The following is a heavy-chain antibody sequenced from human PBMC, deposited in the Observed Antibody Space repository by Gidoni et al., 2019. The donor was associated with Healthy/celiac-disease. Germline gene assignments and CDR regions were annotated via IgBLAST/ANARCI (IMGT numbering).Heavy chain of an antibody. J-gene: IGHJ5*02. Sequence: QLQLQESGPGLVKPSETLSLTCTVSGGSISSSSYYWGWIRQPPGKGLEWIGSIYYLGSTYYNPSLKSRVTISVDTSKNQFSLKLSSVTAADTAVYYCARQGWLQLENWFDPWGQGTLVTVSS. CDR2: IYYLGST. D-gene: IGHD1-1*01. CDR1: GGSISSSSYY. CDR3: ARQGWLQLENWFDP. V-gene: IGHV4-39*01.